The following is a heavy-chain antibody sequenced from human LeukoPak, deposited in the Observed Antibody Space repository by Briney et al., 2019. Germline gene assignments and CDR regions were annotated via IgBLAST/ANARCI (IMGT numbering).Heavy chain of an antibody. Sequence: GGSLRLSCAASGFTFNNYAMNWVRQAPGKGLEWVSTISGTGGTTYYADSVKGRFTISRDNSKNTLFLQFNSLRADDTAVYYCAKGRGTTVTAAANYWGQGTLVTVSS. CDR3: AKGRGTTVTAAANY. CDR2: ISGTGGTT. V-gene: IGHV3-23*01. D-gene: IGHD4-17*01. J-gene: IGHJ4*02. CDR1: GFTFNNYA.